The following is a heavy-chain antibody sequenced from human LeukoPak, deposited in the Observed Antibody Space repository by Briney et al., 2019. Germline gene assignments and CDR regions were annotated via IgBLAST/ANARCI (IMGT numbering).Heavy chain of an antibody. CDR2: INPNSGGT. J-gene: IGHJ4*02. CDR3: ARAWLRLNPYFDY. V-gene: IGHV1-2*02. Sequence: ASVKVSCKASGYTFTGYYMHWVRQAPGQGLEWMGWINPNSGGTNYAQKFQGRVTMTRDTSISTAYMELSRLRSDDTAVYYCARAWLRLNPYFDYWGQGTLVTVSS. D-gene: IGHD5-12*01. CDR1: GYTFTGYY.